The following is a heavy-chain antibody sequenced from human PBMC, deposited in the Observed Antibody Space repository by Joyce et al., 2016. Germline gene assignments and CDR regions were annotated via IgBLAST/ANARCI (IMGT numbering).Heavy chain of an antibody. J-gene: IGHJ4*02. D-gene: IGHD6-19*01. CDR3: ARNGDLHSTGWNTFDY. V-gene: IGHV4-59*11. CDR2: LRYNWNA. Sequence: QVQLRESGPGLVKPSESLSLTCSVAGDQISTHDWSWIRQSPGKGLEWIGDLRYNWNANSSPSLGSRLTISGDTSKNQFSLKLNSLTAADTAVYYCARNGDLHSTGWNTFDYWGKGILVIVSS. CDR1: GDQISTHD.